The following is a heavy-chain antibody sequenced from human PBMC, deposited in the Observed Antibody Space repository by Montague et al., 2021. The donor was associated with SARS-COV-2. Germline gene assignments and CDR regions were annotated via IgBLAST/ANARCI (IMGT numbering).Heavy chain of an antibody. Sequence: SETLSLTCTVSGGSISSYSWSWIRQPAGKGLEWIGHVYTSEYIDYSPSLKSRVTMSLDTSNNQFSLKLSSVTAADTAVYYCARRHSGGYGGGYFDYWGQGSLVTVSS. CDR2: VYTSEYI. CDR1: GGSISSYS. D-gene: IGHD1-26*01. CDR3: ARRHSGGYGGGYFDY. V-gene: IGHV4-4*07. J-gene: IGHJ4*02.